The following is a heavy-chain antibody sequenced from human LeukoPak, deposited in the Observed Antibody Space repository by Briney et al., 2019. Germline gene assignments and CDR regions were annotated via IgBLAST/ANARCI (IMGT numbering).Heavy chain of an antibody. V-gene: IGHV4-39*01. Sequence: PSETLSLTCTVSGGSIISSDYHWGWVRQPPGKGLEWIGTISYSGDTDYNPSLRSRVTISVDTSNNQFSLRLGSVTAADTAVYHCARHCCSGPAKRVFDIWGQGTMVTVSS. CDR1: GGSIISSDYH. CDR2: ISYSGDT. J-gene: IGHJ3*02. D-gene: IGHD2-15*01. CDR3: ARHCCSGPAKRVFDI.